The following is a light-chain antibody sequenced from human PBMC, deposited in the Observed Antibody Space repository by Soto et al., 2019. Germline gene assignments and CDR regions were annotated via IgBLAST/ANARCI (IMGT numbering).Light chain of an antibody. CDR1: SGRSTCI. J-gene: IGLJ2*01. CDR2: VEGSGSY. V-gene: IGLV4-60*03. Sequence: QPVLTQSSSASASLGSSVKLTCTLSSGRSTCIIAWHQQQPGKAPQFLMKVEGSGSYNKGSGVPDRFSGSTSGSDRYLTISNLQSEDEADYYCETWDSHTQIFGGGTKVTVL. CDR3: ETWDSHTQI.